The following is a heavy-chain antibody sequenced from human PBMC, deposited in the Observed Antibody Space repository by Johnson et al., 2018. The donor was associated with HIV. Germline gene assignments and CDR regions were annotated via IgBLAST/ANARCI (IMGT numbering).Heavy chain of an antibody. CDR1: GFTFNSYA. D-gene: IGHD5-12*01. CDR2: ISYDGTNK. V-gene: IGHV3-30*04. Sequence: QVQLVESGGGVVQPGRSLTVSCAASGFTFNSYAMHWVRQAPGKGLEWVAVISYDGTNKYYADAVKGRFTIFRDNSKSTLYMNRLRAEDTAVYYCARDRGSGYDFAFDIWGQGTMVTVSS. CDR3: ARDRGSGYDFAFDI. J-gene: IGHJ3*02.